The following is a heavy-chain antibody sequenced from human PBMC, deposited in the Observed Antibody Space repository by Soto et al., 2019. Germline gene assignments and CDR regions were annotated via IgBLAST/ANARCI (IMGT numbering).Heavy chain of an antibody. CDR2: IWYDGSNK. CDR1: GFTFSSYG. V-gene: IGHV3-33*01. CDR3: ARDPQLVGATLDY. J-gene: IGHJ4*02. D-gene: IGHD1-26*01. Sequence: PGGSLRLSCAASGFTFSSYGMHWVRQAPGKGLEWVAVIWYDGSNKYYADSVKGRFTISRDNSKNTLYLQMNSLRAEDTAVYYCARDPQLVGATLDYWGQGTLVTVSS.